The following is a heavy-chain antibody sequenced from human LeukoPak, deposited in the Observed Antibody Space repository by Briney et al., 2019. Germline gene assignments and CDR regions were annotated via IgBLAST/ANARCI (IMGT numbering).Heavy chain of an antibody. J-gene: IGHJ4*02. Sequence: MASETLSLTCAVSGYSISSGYYWGWIRQPPGKGLEWIGTIYRSGSTYYNNPSLKSRVTISVDTSKNQFSLKLSSVTAADTAVYYCARGATTAFHFDYWGREAWSPPPQ. CDR1: GYSISSGYY. CDR3: ARGATTAFHFDY. D-gene: IGHD1-26*01. CDR2: IYRSGST. V-gene: IGHV4-38-2*01.